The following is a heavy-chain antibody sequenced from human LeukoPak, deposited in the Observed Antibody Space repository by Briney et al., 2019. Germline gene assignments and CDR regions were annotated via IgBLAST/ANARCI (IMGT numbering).Heavy chain of an antibody. D-gene: IGHD3-10*01. CDR1: GYSISSGYY. CDR3: ARDGRGAEVDF. CDR2: IYHSGST. Sequence: SETLSLTCAVSGYSISSGYYWGWIRQPPGKGLEWIGSIYHSGSTYYNPSLKSRATISVDTPKNQFSLKLSSVTAADTAVYYCARDGRGAEVDFWGQGTLVTVSS. V-gene: IGHV4-38-2*02. J-gene: IGHJ4*02.